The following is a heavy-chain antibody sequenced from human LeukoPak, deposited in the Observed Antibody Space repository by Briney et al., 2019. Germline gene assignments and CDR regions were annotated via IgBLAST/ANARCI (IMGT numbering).Heavy chain of an antibody. CDR1: GFTFSDYY. J-gene: IGHJ6*04. CDR2: VSSGSSTI. CDR3: AELGITMIGGV. Sequence: GGSLRLSCAASGFTFSDYYMSWIRQAPGKGLEWVSYVSSGSSTIYYADSVKGRFTISRDNAKNSLYLQMNSLRAEDTAVYYCAELGITMIGGVWGKGTTVTISS. D-gene: IGHD3-10*02. V-gene: IGHV3-11*04.